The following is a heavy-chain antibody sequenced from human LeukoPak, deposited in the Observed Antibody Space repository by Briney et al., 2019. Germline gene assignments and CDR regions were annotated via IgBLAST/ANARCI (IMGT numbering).Heavy chain of an antibody. CDR1: GFTFNNYA. CDR3: ARVPEPRYYGMDV. D-gene: IGHD1-14*01. CDR2: ISGSGGTT. V-gene: IGHV3-23*01. J-gene: IGHJ6*02. Sequence: GGSLRLSCAASGFTFNNYAMNWVRQAPGKGLEWVSVISGSGGTTYYADSVKGRFTISRDSSKNTLYLQMNSLRAEDTAVYYCARVPEPRYYGMDVWGQGTTVTVSS.